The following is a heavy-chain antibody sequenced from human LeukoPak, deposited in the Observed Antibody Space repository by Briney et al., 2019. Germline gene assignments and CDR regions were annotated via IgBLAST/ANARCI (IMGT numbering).Heavy chain of an antibody. CDR3: ARAYYAHAF. D-gene: IGHD2/OR15-2a*01. J-gene: IGHJ4*02. CDR1: GASIRDGGYY. Sequence: SETLSLTCTVSGASIRDGGYYWSWIRQHPGKGLEWIGHIYQSGGTHYNPSLKSRVTVSVDTSKNQFSLKLTSVTAADTAVYYCARAYYAHAFWGQGTLVTVSP. CDR2: IYQSGGT. V-gene: IGHV4-31*03.